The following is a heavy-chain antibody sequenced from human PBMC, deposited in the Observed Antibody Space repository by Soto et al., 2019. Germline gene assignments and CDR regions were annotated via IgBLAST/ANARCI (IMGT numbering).Heavy chain of an antibody. V-gene: IGHV4-59*08. CDR3: ARRWGSAFDI. CDR1: GGSISSYY. CDR2: IYYSGST. J-gene: IGHJ3*02. D-gene: IGHD3-16*01. Sequence: QVQLQESGPGLVKPSETLSLTCTVSGGSISSYYWRWIRQPPGKGLEWIGYIYYSGSTNYNPSLKSRVTISVDTSKNQFSLKLSSVTAADTAVYYCARRWGSAFDIWGQETMVTVSS.